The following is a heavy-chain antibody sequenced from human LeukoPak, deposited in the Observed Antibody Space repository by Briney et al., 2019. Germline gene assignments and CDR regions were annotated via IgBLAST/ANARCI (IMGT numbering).Heavy chain of an antibody. D-gene: IGHD1-1*01. CDR1: YGSISGYF. Sequence: SDTLSLTCTLPYGSISGYFWSWVRQTAGKGLEWIGRIDTSGSTSYNASLKSRVTMSVDTSKNQVSLKLTSVTAADTALYFCARDRRSGTVNSYHYYYLDVWGKGTTVTVSS. J-gene: IGHJ6*03. V-gene: IGHV4-4*07. CDR3: ARDRRSGTVNSYHYYYLDV. CDR2: IDTSGST.